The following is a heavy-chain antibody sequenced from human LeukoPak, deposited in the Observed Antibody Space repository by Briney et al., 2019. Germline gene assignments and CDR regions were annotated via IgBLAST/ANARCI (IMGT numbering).Heavy chain of an antibody. CDR3: ARVGRAATYAFDY. Sequence: SETLSLTCTVSGGSVSSGSYYWSWIRQPPGKGLEWIGYIYYSGSTYYNPSLKSRVTISVDRSKNQFSLKLSSVTAADTAVYYCARVGRAATYAFDYWGQGTLVTVSS. J-gene: IGHJ4*02. CDR1: GGSVSSGSYY. V-gene: IGHV4-61*01. D-gene: IGHD2-15*01. CDR2: IYYSGST.